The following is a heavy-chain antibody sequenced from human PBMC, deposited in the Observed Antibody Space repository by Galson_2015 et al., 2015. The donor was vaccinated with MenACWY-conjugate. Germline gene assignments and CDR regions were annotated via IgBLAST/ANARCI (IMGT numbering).Heavy chain of an antibody. J-gene: IGHJ5*02. CDR3: ASDWFCPSGGCYNCFDP. D-gene: IGHD2-15*01. V-gene: IGHV1-18*01. Sequence: SVMVCCEASGYTFTTCGISWVRQARGQGLEWVGGVGTNRGTGKYGDTSYAQNFRDRVTLTADPSTRTAYVEPRCLRSYDTAVYFCASDWFCPSGGCYNCFDPCGQGSLVTVSS. CDR1: GYTFTTCG. CDR2: VGTNRGTGKYGDT.